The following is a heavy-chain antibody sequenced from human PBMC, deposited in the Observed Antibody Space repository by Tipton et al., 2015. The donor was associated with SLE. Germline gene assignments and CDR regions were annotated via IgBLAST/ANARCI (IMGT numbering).Heavy chain of an antibody. V-gene: IGHV4-59*12. CDR1: GGSISSYY. Sequence: LACTVSGGSISSYYWSWIRQPPGKGLEWIGYIYSSGSTNYNPSLKTRVTISVDTSKNQFSLKLNSVTAADTAVYYCARGVAGYYFYCYMDVWGKGTTVTVSS. J-gene: IGHJ6*03. CDR2: IYSSGST. D-gene: IGHD6-19*01. CDR3: ARGVAGYYFYCYMDV.